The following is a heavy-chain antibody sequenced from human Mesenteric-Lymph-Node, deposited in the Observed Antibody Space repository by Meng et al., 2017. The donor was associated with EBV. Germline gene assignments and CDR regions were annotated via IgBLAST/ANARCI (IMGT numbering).Heavy chain of an antibody. Sequence: VQLVQSGAEVKKPGASVKVSCKGSGYTFSNYGTCWVRQAPGQGLEWMGWISAYNGDTYYAQRFQGRVTMTTDTSASTAYMELRSLRFDDTAVYYCASVHYGGNPFEGGGWGQGTLVTVSS. CDR1: GYTFSNYG. V-gene: IGHV1-18*01. J-gene: IGHJ4*02. CDR2: ISAYNGDT. CDR3: ASVHYGGNPFEGGG. D-gene: IGHD4-23*01.